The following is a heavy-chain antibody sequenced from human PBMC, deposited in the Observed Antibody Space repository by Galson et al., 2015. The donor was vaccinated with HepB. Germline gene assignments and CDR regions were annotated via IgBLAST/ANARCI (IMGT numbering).Heavy chain of an antibody. J-gene: IGHJ4*02. CDR1: GFTFSNYDM. Sequence: SLRLSCAASGFTFSNYDMTWVRQPPGKGLEWIGEIYHSGSTNYNPSLKSRVTISVDKSKNQFSLKLSSVTAADTAVYYCARITRDTDYWGQGTLVTVSS. V-gene: IGHV4-4*02. CDR2: IYHSGST. D-gene: IGHD2-21*02. CDR3: ARITRDTDY.